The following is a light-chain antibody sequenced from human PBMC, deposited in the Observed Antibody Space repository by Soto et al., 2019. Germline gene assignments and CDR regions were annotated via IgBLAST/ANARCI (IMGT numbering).Light chain of an antibody. CDR2: GAS. J-gene: IGKJ5*01. Sequence: EIVMTQSPDTLSVSPGEGATLSCRVSQSIRSNLAWYQQRPGQAPRLLMYGASTRADGIPARFSGSGSGTDFTLTISSLEPEDFAVYYCQQRSNPITFGQGTRLEIK. CDR3: QQRSNPIT. V-gene: IGKV3-15*01. CDR1: QSIRSN.